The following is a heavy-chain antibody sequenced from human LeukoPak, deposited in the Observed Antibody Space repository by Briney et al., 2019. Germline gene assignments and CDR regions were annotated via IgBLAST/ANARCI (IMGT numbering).Heavy chain of an antibody. Sequence: GASVKVSCKASGYTFTGHYMHWARQAPGQGLEWMGWINPKTDDRHSAQNFQGRVTMTRDPSISSVYMELSRLRPDDTAVYYCAREGWDRTDTAAFDHWGQGTPVTVSS. J-gene: IGHJ4*02. V-gene: IGHV1-2*02. CDR1: GYTFTGHY. D-gene: IGHD1-14*01. CDR2: INPKTDDR. CDR3: AREGWDRTDTAAFDH.